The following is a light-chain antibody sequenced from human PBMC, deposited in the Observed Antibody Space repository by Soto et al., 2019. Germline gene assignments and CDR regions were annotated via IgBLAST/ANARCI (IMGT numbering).Light chain of an antibody. J-gene: IGKJ3*01. CDR2: DAS. CDR1: QSISSW. V-gene: IGKV1-5*01. Sequence: DIQMTQSPSTLSASVGDRVTITCRASQSISSWLAWYQQKPGKAPKLLIYDASSLESGVPSRFSGSGSGTEFTLTISILQPDDFSTYYGQQYNSYPLTCGRGTKVDIK. CDR3: QQYNSYPLT.